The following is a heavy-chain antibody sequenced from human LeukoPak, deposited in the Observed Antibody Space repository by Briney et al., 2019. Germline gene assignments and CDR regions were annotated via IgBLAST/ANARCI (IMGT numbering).Heavy chain of an antibody. CDR1: GFTFSSYS. J-gene: IGHJ4*02. V-gene: IGHV3-48*01. D-gene: IGHD6-19*01. CDR3: ARDHGSSGWSPNDY. CDR2: ISSSSSTL. Sequence: GGSLRLSCAASGFTFSSYSMNWVRQAPGKGLEWVSYISSSSSTLYYADSVKGRFTIFRDNAENSLYLQMNSLRAEDTAVYYCARDHGSSGWSPNDYWGQGTLVTVSS.